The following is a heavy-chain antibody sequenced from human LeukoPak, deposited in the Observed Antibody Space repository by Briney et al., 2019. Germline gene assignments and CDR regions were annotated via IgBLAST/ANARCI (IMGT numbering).Heavy chain of an antibody. CDR2: VSDYSGNT. D-gene: IGHD4-11*01. J-gene: IGHJ4*02. CDR1: GYSLSSNG. Sequence: ASVKVSCKASGYSLSSNGISWARQAPGQGLEWMGWVSDYSGNTKYAQNFQDRVTLTTDRSTNTAYMELRSLRSDDTAVYYCAREGATDYYFDPWGQGTLVTASS. V-gene: IGHV1-18*01. CDR3: AREGATDYYFDP.